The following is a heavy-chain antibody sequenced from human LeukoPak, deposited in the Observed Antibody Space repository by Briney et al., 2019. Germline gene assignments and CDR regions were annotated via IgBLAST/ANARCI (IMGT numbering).Heavy chain of an antibody. CDR1: GASRSNYY. J-gene: IGHJ3*02. CDR2: IYHSGNT. D-gene: IGHD3-22*01. V-gene: IGHV4-39*07. CDR3: ARIVTVIVVVDAFDI. Sequence: PSETLSLTCTVSGASRSNYYWGWIRQPPGKGLEWIGSIYHSGNTYYNPSLRGRVTISVDTSKSQFSLKLTSVTAADTAVYYCARIVTVIVVVDAFDIWGPGTMVTVSS.